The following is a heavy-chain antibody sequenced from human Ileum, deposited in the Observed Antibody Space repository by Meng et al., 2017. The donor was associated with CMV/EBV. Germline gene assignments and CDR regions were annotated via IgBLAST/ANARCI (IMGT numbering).Heavy chain of an antibody. V-gene: IGHV3-74*01. CDR2: INSDGGST. J-gene: IGHJ6*02. Sequence: FTVSNYWMHWVRQAPGKGLVWVSHINSDGGSTNYADYVKGRFTISRDNAKNTLYLQMNSLRAEDTAVYYCARDPFHISTYFYYGVDVWGQGTTVTVSS. CDR3: ARDPFHISTYFYYGVDV. CDR1: FTVSNYW. D-gene: IGHD2/OR15-2a*01.